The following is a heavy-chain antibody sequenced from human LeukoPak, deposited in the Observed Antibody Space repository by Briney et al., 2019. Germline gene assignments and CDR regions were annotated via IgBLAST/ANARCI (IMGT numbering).Heavy chain of an antibody. Sequence: GGSLRLSCAASGFTFTAYLIHWVRQAPGKGLEWVAVVSSDGNAMFYADSVKGRFTISRDNSKNTLYLQMNSLRAEDTAVYYCVRESEYYFDHSASFDYWGQRTLVTVSS. CDR1: GFTFTAYL. D-gene: IGHD3-22*01. CDR2: VSSDGNAM. V-gene: IGHV3-30-3*01. J-gene: IGHJ4*02. CDR3: VRESEYYFDHSASFDY.